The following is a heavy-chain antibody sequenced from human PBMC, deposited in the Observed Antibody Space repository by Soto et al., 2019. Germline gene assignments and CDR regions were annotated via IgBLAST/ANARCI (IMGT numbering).Heavy chain of an antibody. D-gene: IGHD3-10*01. Sequence: EVQLVESGGGLVKPGGSLRLSCAASGFTFSSYSMNWVRQAPGKGLEWVSSISSSSSYIYYADSVKGRFTISRDNAKNSLYLQMNSLRAEDTAVYYCARVYGSGSYYTGYYGMDVWGQGTTVTVSS. J-gene: IGHJ6*02. V-gene: IGHV3-21*01. CDR2: ISSSSSYI. CDR1: GFTFSSYS. CDR3: ARVYGSGSYYTGYYGMDV.